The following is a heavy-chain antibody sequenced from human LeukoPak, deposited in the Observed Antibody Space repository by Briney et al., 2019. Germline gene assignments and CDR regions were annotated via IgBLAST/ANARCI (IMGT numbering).Heavy chain of an antibody. D-gene: IGHD3-3*01. CDR2: ISGSGSYI. J-gene: IGHJ6*03. Sequence: GGSLRLSCAASGFTFSSYSMNWVRQAPGKGLEWVSAISGSGSYISYADSMKGRFTISRDNAKNSLYLQMNSLRAEDTAVYYCARVAFYDFSYYYYMDVWGKGTTVTVSS. CDR3: ARVAFYDFSYYYYMDV. CDR1: GFTFSSYS. V-gene: IGHV3-21*01.